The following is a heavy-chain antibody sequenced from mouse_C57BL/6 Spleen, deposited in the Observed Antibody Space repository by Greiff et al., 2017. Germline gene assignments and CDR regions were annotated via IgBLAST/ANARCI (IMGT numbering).Heavy chain of an antibody. D-gene: IGHD2-3*01. CDR1: GYTFTSYW. Sequence: VQLQQPGAELVRPGASVKLSCKASGYTFTSYWMDWVKQRPGQGLEWIGNIYPSDSETHYNQKFKGKATLTVDKASSTSYMQLSSLTSEDSAVYYCARWDGCYLYFDYWGQGTTLTVSS. CDR3: ARWDGCYLYFDY. CDR2: IYPSDSET. V-gene: IGHV1-61*01. J-gene: IGHJ2*01.